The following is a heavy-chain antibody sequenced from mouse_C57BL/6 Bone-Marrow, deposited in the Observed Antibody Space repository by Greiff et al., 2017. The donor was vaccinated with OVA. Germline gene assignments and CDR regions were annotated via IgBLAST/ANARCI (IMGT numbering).Heavy chain of an antibody. J-gene: IGHJ4*01. CDR2: IDPSDSYT. Sequence: QVQLQQPGAELVKPGASVKLSCKASGYTFTSYWMQWVKQRPGQGLEWIGEIDPSDSYTNYNQKFKGKATLTVDTSSSTAYMQLSRLTSEDSAVYYCARGDGYYPFMDYWGQGTSVTVSS. CDR3: ARGDGYYPFMDY. CDR1: GYTFTSYW. D-gene: IGHD2-3*01. V-gene: IGHV1-50*01.